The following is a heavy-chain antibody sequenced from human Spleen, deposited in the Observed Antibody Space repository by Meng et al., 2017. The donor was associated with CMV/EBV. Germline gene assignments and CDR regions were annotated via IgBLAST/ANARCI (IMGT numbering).Heavy chain of an antibody. D-gene: IGHD2-21*01. J-gene: IGHJ4*02. V-gene: IGHV1-18*01. Sequence: YNFSSDGISWVRQAHGQGLEWMGWISAYNGNTNYAQKLQGRVTMTTDTSTSTAYMELRSLRSDDTAVYYCARTAYCGGDCYSYFDYWGQGTLVTVSS. CDR2: ISAYNGNT. CDR3: ARTAYCGGDCYSYFDY. CDR1: YNFSSDG.